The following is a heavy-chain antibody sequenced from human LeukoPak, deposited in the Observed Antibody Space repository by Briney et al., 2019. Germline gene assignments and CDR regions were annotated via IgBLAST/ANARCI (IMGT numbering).Heavy chain of an antibody. CDR3: ARGYYYGSGSSPNNWFDP. CDR1: GFTFSNYA. CDR2: ISGSGGST. V-gene: IGHV3-23*01. J-gene: IGHJ5*02. Sequence: GGSLRLSCAASGFTFSNYAMSWVRQAPGKGLEWVSAISGSGGSTYYADSVKGRFTISRDNSKNTLYLQMNSLRAEDTAVYYCARGYYYGSGSSPNNWFDPWGQGTLVTVSS. D-gene: IGHD3-10*01.